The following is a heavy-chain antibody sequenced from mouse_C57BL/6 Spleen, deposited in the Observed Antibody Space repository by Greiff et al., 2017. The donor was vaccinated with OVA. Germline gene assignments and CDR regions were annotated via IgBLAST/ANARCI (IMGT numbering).Heavy chain of an antibody. D-gene: IGHD1-1*01. CDR2: IYPGDGDT. CDR1: GYAFSSSW. CDR3: ARRSTTVVAPNAMDY. Sequence: VQLQQSGPELVKPGASVKISCKASGYAFSSSWMNWVKQRPGKGLEWIGRIYPGDGDTNYNGKFKGKATLTADKSSSTAYMQLSSLTSEDSAVYFCARRSTTVVAPNAMDYWGQGTSVTVSS. V-gene: IGHV1-82*01. J-gene: IGHJ4*01.